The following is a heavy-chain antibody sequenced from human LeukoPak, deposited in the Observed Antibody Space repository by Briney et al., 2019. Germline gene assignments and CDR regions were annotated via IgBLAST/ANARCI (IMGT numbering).Heavy chain of an antibody. J-gene: IGHJ5*02. CDR3: ARGDKQLLFNRNKGGFDP. Sequence: GGSLRLSFAASGFPFSSYALHWVRPAPGKGLEWVPVISYDGSSKYYSDSVKGRFTISRDNYKNTLYLQMNSLRPEDTAVYYCARGDKQLLFNRNKGGFDPWGQGALVTVSS. V-gene: IGHV3-30*04. D-gene: IGHD1-14*01. CDR2: ISYDGSSK. CDR1: GFPFSSYA.